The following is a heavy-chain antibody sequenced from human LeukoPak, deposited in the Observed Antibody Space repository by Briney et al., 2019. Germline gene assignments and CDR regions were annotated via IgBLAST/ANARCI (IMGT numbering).Heavy chain of an antibody. D-gene: IGHD3-9*01. CDR2: IYTSGST. CDR1: GGSISSGSYY. Sequence: PSETLSLTCTVSGGSISSGSYYWSWIRQPAGKGLEWIWRIYTSGSTNYNPSLKSRVTISVDTSKNQFSLKLSSVTAADTAVYYCARMGYDILTGSNAFDYWGQGTLVTVSS. J-gene: IGHJ4*02. CDR3: ARMGYDILTGSNAFDY. V-gene: IGHV4-61*02.